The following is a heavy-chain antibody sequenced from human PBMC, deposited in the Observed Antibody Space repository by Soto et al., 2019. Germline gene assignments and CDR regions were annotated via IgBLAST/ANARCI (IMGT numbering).Heavy chain of an antibody. J-gene: IGHJ3*02. CDR3: ARTPTYYYDSSGNGAFDI. CDR2: IYESGSS. Sequence: TSETLSLTCDVSGGSLSSGAYPWSWIRQPPGKGLEWIGSIYESGSSRFYNPSLKSRVTISVDTSKNQFSLKLSSVTAADTAVYYCARTPTYYYDSSGNGAFDIWGQGTMVTVSS. V-gene: IGHV4-30-2*05. CDR1: GGSLSSGAYP. D-gene: IGHD3-22*01.